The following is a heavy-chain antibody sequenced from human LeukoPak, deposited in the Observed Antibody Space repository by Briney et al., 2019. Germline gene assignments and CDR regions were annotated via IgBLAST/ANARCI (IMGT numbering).Heavy chain of an antibody. D-gene: IGHD3-22*01. CDR1: GGSISIYY. CDR2: IYDSGST. CDR3: ACLTTADAFDI. J-gene: IGHJ3*02. V-gene: IGHV4-59*01. Sequence: SETLSLTCTVSGGSISIYYWSWIRQPPGKGLEWIGYIYDSGSTNYNPSHKSRVTISVDTSKNQFSLKLSSVTAADTAVHYCACLTTADAFDIWGQGTMVAVSS.